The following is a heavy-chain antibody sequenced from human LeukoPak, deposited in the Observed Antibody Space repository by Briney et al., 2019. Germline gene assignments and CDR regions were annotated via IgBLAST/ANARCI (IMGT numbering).Heavy chain of an antibody. V-gene: IGHV4-39*01. CDR2: ISYSGST. CDR1: GGSISSSSYY. Sequence: SETLSLACTVSGGSISSSSYYWGWIRQPPGKGLEWIGSISYSGSTYYNPSLKSRVTISVDTSKNQFSLKLSSVTAADTAVYYCARSVDSLLNFDYWGQGTLVTVSS. CDR3: ARSVDSLLNFDY. J-gene: IGHJ4*02. D-gene: IGHD3-22*01.